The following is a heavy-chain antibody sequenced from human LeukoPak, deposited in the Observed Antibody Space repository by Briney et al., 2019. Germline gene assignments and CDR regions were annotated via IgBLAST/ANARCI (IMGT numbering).Heavy chain of an antibody. CDR2: IYYSGST. J-gene: IGHJ6*02. CDR1: GGSVSSGSYY. D-gene: IGHD3-3*01. CDR3: ARQQKRPYYDFWSGYPLVGMDV. V-gene: IGHV4-61*01. Sequence: SETLSLTCTVSGGSVSSGSYYWGWIRQPPGKGLEWIGYIYYSGSTNYNPSLKSRVTISVDTSKNQFSLKLSSVTAADTAVYYCARQQKRPYYDFWSGYPLVGMDVWGQGTTVTVSS.